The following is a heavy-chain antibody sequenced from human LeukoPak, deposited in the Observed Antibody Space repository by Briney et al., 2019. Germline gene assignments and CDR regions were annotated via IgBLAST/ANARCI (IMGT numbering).Heavy chain of an antibody. CDR1: GFTFSTYW. V-gene: IGHV3-7*01. J-gene: IGHJ4*02. CDR3: AGGPGYLIDS. CDR2: IKQDGSEK. Sequence: PGGSLRLSCAASGFTFSTYWMNWVRQTPGKGLEWVAIIKQDGSEKLYVDSVKGRFTISRDNAKNSLWLQMSSLRAEDTAVYYCAGGPGYLIDSWGQGTLVTVSS. D-gene: IGHD2-15*01.